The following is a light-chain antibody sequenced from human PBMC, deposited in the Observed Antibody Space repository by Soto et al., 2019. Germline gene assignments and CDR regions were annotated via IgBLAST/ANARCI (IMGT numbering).Light chain of an antibody. CDR2: DDT. Sequence: QSALTQPASVSGSPGQSITISCTGTVGLVSWYQQHPGKVPKLIIYDDTKRPSGVSSRFSGSKSGNTASLTISGLQTEDEADYYCFLYVGGRTYVFGTGTKLTVL. J-gene: IGLJ1*01. V-gene: IGLV2-23*01. CDR3: FLYVGGRTYV. CDR1: VGL.